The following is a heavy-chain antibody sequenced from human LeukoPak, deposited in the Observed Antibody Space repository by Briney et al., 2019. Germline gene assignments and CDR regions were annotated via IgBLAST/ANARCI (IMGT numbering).Heavy chain of an antibody. V-gene: IGHV3-7*01. CDR1: GFTFSSYW. D-gene: IGHD6-13*01. CDR2: IKQDGSEK. CDR3: ARVGAAAGTGVYYYYGMDV. Sequence: PGGSLRLSCAASGFTFSSYWMSWVRQAPGKGLEWVANIKQDGSEKYYVDSVKGRFTISRDNAKNSLYLQMNSLRAEGTAVYYCARVGAAAGTGVYYYYGMDVWGQGTTVTVSS. J-gene: IGHJ6*02.